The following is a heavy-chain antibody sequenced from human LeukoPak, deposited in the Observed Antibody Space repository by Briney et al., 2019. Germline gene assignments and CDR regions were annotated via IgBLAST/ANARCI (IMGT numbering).Heavy chain of an antibody. Sequence: PGGSLRLSCAAASGFTFSTYHINWVRQAPGKGLEWVSYISRSSTTIYYADSVKGRFTISRDNAKNSLYLQMNSLRAEDTAVYHCATDYYGSSGYYTGSYWGQGTLVTVSS. CDR3: ATDYYGSSGYYTGSY. CDR1: GFTFSTYH. V-gene: IGHV3-48*01. J-gene: IGHJ4*02. CDR2: ISRSSTTI. D-gene: IGHD3-22*01.